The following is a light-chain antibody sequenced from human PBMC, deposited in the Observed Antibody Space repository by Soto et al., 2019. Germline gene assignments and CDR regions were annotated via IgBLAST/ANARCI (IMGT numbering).Light chain of an antibody. CDR1: QSVSSY. J-gene: IGKJ5*01. Sequence: SVLTHSSTTLTLSPGESASVSCRASQSVSSYLAWYQQKPGQAPRLLIYDASSRATGIPARFSGSGSGTDFTLTISSLEPEDFAVYYCQQRSNWLTFGQGTRLEIK. V-gene: IGKV3-11*01. CDR2: DAS. CDR3: QQRSNWLT.